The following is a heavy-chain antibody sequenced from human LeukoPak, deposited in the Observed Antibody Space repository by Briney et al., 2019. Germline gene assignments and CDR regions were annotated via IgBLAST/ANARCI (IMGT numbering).Heavy chain of an antibody. V-gene: IGHV4-39*01. J-gene: IGHJ4*02. CDR1: GGSISSSSYY. CDR2: IYYSGST. D-gene: IGHD1-26*01. Sequence: SETLSLTCTVSGGSISSSSYYWGWIRQPPGKGLEWIGSIYYSGSTYYNLSFKSRVTISVDTSKNQFSLKLSSVTAADTAVYYCARQSGSYYPHYFDYWGQGTLVTVSS. CDR3: ARQSGSYYPHYFDY.